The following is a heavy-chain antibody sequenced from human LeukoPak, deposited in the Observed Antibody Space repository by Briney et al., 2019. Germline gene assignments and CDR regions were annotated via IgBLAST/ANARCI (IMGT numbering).Heavy chain of an antibody. Sequence: GGSLGLSCAASGFTFSDTWMHWVRQAPGKGLEWVAVISYDGSNKYYADSVKGRFTISRDNSKNTLYLQMNSLRAEDTAVNYCAKDESSSQYYFDYWGQGTLVTVSS. CDR1: GFTFSDTW. CDR3: AKDESSSQYYFDY. CDR2: ISYDGSNK. D-gene: IGHD6-13*01. J-gene: IGHJ4*02. V-gene: IGHV3-30*18.